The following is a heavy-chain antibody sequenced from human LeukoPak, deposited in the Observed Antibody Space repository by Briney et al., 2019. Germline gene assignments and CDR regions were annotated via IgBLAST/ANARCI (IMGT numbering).Heavy chain of an antibody. V-gene: IGHV4-4*07. J-gene: IGHJ4*02. CDR3: ARLAVAGIVDY. D-gene: IGHD6-19*01. CDR2: ICTSGST. Sequence: SETLSLTCTLSGGSISSYYWSWIRQPAGKGLKWIGRICTSGSTNYNPSLKSRVTMSVDTSKNQFSLKLSSVTAADTAVYYCARLAVAGIVDYWGQGTLVTVSS. CDR1: GGSISSYY.